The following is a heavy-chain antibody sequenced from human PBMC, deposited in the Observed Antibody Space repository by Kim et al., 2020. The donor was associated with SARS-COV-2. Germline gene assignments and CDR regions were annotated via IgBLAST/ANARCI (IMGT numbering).Heavy chain of an antibody. D-gene: IGHD3-3*01. CDR3: ARGAYYDFWSGPQYNWFDP. V-gene: IGHV4-59*09. Sequence: SRVTISVDTSKNPFSLKLSSVTAADTAVYYCARGAYYDFWSGPQYNWFDPWGQGTLVTVSS. J-gene: IGHJ5*02.